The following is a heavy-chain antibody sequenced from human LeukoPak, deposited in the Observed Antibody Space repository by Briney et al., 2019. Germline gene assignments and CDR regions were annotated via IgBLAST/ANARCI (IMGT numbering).Heavy chain of an antibody. CDR3: ARAGRDGWFDP. D-gene: IGHD1-26*01. J-gene: IGHJ5*02. V-gene: IGHV4-34*01. Sequence: SETLSLTCAVYGGSFSGYYWSWIRQPPGKGLEWIGEINHSGSTNYNPSLKSRVTISVDTSKNQFSLKLSSVTAADTAVYYCARAGRDGWFDPWGQGTLVTVSS. CDR1: GGSFSGYY. CDR2: INHSGST.